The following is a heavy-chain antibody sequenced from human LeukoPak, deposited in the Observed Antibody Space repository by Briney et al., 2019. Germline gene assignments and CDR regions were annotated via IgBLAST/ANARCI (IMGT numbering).Heavy chain of an antibody. V-gene: IGHV1-2*06. CDR3: VREITRATTYFDS. Sequence: ASVTVSFTASGYTFTGYYIHWVRQAPGQGPEWMGRINPNNGDTNYAQKFPGRVTLTRDTSIGTAYMELSSLRSDDTAMYYCVREITRATTYFDSWGQGTLVTVSS. J-gene: IGHJ4*02. CDR1: GYTFTGYY. D-gene: IGHD1-26*01. CDR2: INPNNGDT.